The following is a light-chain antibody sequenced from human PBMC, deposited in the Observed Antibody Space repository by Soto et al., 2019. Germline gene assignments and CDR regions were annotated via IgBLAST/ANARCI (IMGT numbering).Light chain of an antibody. Sequence: DIVMTQSPDSLAVSLGERATINCKSSQSVLYSSNNKNYLAWYQQRPGQPPKLLLYWASTRESGVPDRFSGSGSGPDFTLTITSLQAEDVAVYYCQQYESTPPTFGQGTKLEIK. CDR1: QSVLYSSNNKNY. J-gene: IGKJ2*01. CDR3: QQYESTPPT. V-gene: IGKV4-1*01. CDR2: WAS.